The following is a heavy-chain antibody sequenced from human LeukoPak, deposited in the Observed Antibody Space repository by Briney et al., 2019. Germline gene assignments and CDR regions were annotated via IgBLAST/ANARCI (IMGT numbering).Heavy chain of an antibody. D-gene: IGHD3-16*02. CDR2: ISGSDGSS. V-gene: IGHV3-23*01. J-gene: IGHJ4*02. CDR3: AKSLGVGGYTRYKGFDQ. Sequence: GYLRLSCAASGFTFNSFAMNWVRQAPGKGLEWASSISGSDGSSHYADFVKGRFTISRDNSKNTLHLQMNSLRAEDTAVYYCAKSLGVGGYTRYKGFDQWGQGTLVTVSS. CDR1: GFTFNSFA.